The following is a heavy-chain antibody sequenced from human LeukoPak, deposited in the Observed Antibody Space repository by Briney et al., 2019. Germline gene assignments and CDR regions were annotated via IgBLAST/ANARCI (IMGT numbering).Heavy chain of an antibody. V-gene: IGHV4-59*01. CDR3: ARGAPGGNDYGDY. Sequence: SETLSLTCTVSGGSISGYYWSWIRQPPGKGLEWIGYIYYSGSTNYNPSLKSRLTISIDTSKNQLSLKLSSVTAADTAVYYCARGAPGGNDYGDYWGQGTLVTVSS. CDR1: GGSISGYY. CDR2: IYYSGST. J-gene: IGHJ4*02.